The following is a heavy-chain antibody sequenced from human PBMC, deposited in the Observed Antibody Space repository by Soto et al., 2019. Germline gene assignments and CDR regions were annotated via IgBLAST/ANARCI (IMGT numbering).Heavy chain of an antibody. V-gene: IGHV3-23*01. CDR2: ISFGGGST. Sequence: EVQLLESGGGLVQPGGSLRLSCAASGFTFGSYAMTWVRQAPGKGLEWVSAISFGGGSTYYADSVKGRFTISRDNSKNTLSLQMTGLRAEDTDIYYCASDSIRSGIAVAGNYWGQGTLVTVSS. J-gene: IGHJ4*02. D-gene: IGHD6-19*01. CDR3: ASDSIRSGIAVAGNY. CDR1: GFTFGSYA.